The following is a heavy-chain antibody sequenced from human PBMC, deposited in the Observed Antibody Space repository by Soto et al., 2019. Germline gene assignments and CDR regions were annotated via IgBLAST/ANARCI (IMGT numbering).Heavy chain of an antibody. CDR1: GGSINNYY. D-gene: IGHD3-3*02. Sequence: PSETLSLTCGVTGGSINNYYWSWVRQSAGKGLEWIGRVFTTGTTDYNPSLKGRVTISVDTSKNQFSLSLRSVTAADTAIYYCARDFNSIFDDFADMRWNFDPWGQGTLVTVSS. CDR2: VFTTGTT. V-gene: IGHV4-4*07. J-gene: IGHJ5*02. CDR3: ARDFNSIFDDFADMRWNFDP.